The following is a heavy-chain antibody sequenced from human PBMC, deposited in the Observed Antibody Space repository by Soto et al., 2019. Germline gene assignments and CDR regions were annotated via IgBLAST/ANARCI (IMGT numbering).Heavy chain of an antibody. Sequence: QVQLQESGPGLVKPSQTLSLTCTVSGGSISSGGYYWSWIRQHPGKGLEWIGYIYYSGSTYYNPSLKSRVNISVDTSKNQFSLELSSVTAADTAVYYCARVLRYYYGSGSHPDYWGQGTLVTVSS. V-gene: IGHV4-31*03. D-gene: IGHD3-10*01. CDR1: GGSISSGGYY. CDR3: ARVLRYYYGSGSHPDY. CDR2: IYYSGST. J-gene: IGHJ4*02.